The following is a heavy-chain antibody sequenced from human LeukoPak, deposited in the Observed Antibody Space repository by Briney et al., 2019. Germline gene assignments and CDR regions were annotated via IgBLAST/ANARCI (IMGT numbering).Heavy chain of an antibody. CDR3: ARDSYGLDY. J-gene: IGHJ4*02. D-gene: IGHD4-17*01. Sequence: GRSLRLSCAASGFTFSNYAMHWVRQAPGKGLEWVAVISYDGSNKYYADSVKGRFTTSRDNSRNTLYLQMNSLRAEDTAVYYCARDSYGLDYWGQGTLVTVSS. V-gene: IGHV3-30*01. CDR2: ISYDGSNK. CDR1: GFTFSNYA.